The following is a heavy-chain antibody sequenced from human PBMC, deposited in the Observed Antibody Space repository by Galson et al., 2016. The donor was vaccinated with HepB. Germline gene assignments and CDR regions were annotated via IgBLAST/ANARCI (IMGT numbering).Heavy chain of an antibody. CDR2: ISGSTKYM. J-gene: IGHJ4*02. CDR3: ARETPRRGVVARLPFDS. V-gene: IGHV3-21*01. CDR1: GFTFSGYA. D-gene: IGHD6-6*01. Sequence: SLRLSCAASGFTFSGYAMNWVRQAPGKGLEWVSSISGSTKYMYYADSVKGRFTISRDNAKNSLVLEMNSLRVEDTAVYYCARETPRRGVVARLPFDSWGQGTLVTVSP.